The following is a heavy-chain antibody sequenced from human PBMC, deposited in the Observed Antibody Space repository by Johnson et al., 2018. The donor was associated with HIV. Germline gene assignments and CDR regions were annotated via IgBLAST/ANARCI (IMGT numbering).Heavy chain of an antibody. V-gene: IGHV3-48*03. CDR1: GFTFSSYA. D-gene: IGHD6-6*01. CDR2: MSSSGSTI. J-gene: IGHJ3*02. CDR3: ARGRSSSSTAAFDI. Sequence: VQLVESGGGVVQPGRSLRLSCAASGFTFSSYAMHWVRQAPGKGPEWLSYMSSSGSTIYHAESVKGRFTISRDNAKNSLYLQMNSLRVEDTAVYSCARGRSSSSTAAFDIWGQGTMVTVSS.